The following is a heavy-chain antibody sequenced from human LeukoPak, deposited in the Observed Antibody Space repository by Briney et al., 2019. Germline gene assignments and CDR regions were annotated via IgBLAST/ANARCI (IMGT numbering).Heavy chain of an antibody. J-gene: IGHJ4*02. CDR3: ARGAAGLD. CDR2: MNPNSGNT. CDR1: GYTFTSYD. Sequence: ASVKVSCKASGYTFTSYDINWVRQATGQGLEWMGWMNPNSGNTAYAQKFQGRVTITRNTSINTAYMELSRLGSDGTAVYYCARGAAGLDWGQGTLVTVSS. V-gene: IGHV1-8*03. D-gene: IGHD6-13*01.